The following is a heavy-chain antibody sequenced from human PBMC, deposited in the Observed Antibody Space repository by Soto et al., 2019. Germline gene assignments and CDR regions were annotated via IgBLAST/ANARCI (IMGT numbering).Heavy chain of an antibody. D-gene: IGHD2-15*01. V-gene: IGHV3-21*01. J-gene: IGHJ3*02. CDR3: AGEPTHDIVVVVAATLAAFDI. CDR2: ISSSSSYI. CDR1: GFTFSSYS. Sequence: GGSLRLSCAASGFTFSSYSMNWVRQAPGKGLEWVSSISSSSSYIYYADSVKGRFTISRDNAKNSLYLQMNSLRAEDTAVYYCAGEPTHDIVVVVAATLAAFDIWGQGTMVTVSS.